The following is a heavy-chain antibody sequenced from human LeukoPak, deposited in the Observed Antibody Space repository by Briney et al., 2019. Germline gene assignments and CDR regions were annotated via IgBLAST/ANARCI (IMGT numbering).Heavy chain of an antibody. V-gene: IGHV1-46*03. Sequence: ASVKVSCKASGYTFSNYYMHWVRQAPGQGLEWMGTINASGGSTIHAQKFQGRVTMTRDTSTSTVYMELSSLRSEDTAVYYCARALYGSGSNCLDYWGQGTLVTVSS. CDR1: GYTFSNYY. CDR3: ARALYGSGSNCLDY. D-gene: IGHD3-10*01. CDR2: INASGGST. J-gene: IGHJ4*02.